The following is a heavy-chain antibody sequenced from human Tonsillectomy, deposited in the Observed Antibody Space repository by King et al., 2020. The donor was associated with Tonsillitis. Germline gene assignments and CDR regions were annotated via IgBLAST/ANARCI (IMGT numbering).Heavy chain of an antibody. CDR1: GFTFSSYG. J-gene: IGHJ6*02. CDR2: ISYDGSNK. D-gene: IGHD4-17*01. V-gene: IGHV3-30*18. Sequence: VQLVESGGGVVQPGRSLRLSCAASGFTFSSYGMHWVRQAPGKGLEWVAVISYDGSNKYYADSVKGRFTISRDNSKNTLYLQMNSLRAEDTAVYYCANSDYPYYGDYHRYGMGVWGQGTTVTVSS. CDR3: ANSDYPYYGDYHRYGMGV.